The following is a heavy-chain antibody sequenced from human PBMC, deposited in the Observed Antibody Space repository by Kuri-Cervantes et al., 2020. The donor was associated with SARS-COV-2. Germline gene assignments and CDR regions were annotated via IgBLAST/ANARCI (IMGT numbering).Heavy chain of an antibody. J-gene: IGHJ3*02. CDR2: ISYDGSNK. D-gene: IGHD2-15*01. CDR1: GFTFSSYA. Sequence: GGSLRLSCAASGFTFSSYAMHWVRQAPGKGLEWVAVISYDGSNKYYADSVKGRFTISRDNSKNTPYLQMNSLRAEDTAVYYCARPQGYCSDGSCPDAFDIWGQGTMVTVSS. V-gene: IGHV3-30-3*01. CDR3: ARPQGYCSDGSCPDAFDI.